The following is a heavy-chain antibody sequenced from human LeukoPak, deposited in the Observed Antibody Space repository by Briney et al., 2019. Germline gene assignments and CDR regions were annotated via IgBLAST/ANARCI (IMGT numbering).Heavy chain of an antibody. CDR1: GGSISSGSYY. CDR3: ARLGGSSGWTYYYYYYMDV. J-gene: IGHJ6*03. D-gene: IGHD6-19*01. CDR2: IYTSGST. Sequence: SQTLSLTCTVSGGSISSGSYYWSWIRQPAGKGLEWIGRIYTSGSTNYNPSLKSRVTISVDTSKNQFSLKLSSVTAADTAVYYCARLGGSSGWTYYYYYYMDVWGKGTTVTVSS. V-gene: IGHV4-61*02.